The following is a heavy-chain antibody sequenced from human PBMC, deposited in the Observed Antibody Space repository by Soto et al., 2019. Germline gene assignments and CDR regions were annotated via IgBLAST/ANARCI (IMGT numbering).Heavy chain of an antibody. V-gene: IGHV3-21*01. CDR2: ISSRSDI. CDR3: AREYTAWPLAYGLDV. Sequence: GGTLRLSCVGSGFTFSTYSINWVRQAPGKGLEWVSSISSRSDIYYADSVKGRFTISRDNAKNSVSLQMNSLRAEDTAVYYCAREYTAWPLAYGLDVWGQGTTVTVSS. J-gene: IGHJ6*02. D-gene: IGHD2-2*02. CDR1: GFTFSTYS.